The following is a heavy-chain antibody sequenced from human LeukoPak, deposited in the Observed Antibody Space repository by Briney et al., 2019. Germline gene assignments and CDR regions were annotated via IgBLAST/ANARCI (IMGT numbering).Heavy chain of an antibody. CDR2: ISGSGGST. Sequence: GGSLRLSGAASGFTCSSYAMSWVRQAPGKGLEWVSAISGSGGSTYYADSVKGRFTISRDNSKNTLYLQMNSLRAEDTAVYYCARHMVGGTSFDYWGQGTLVTVSS. J-gene: IGHJ4*02. V-gene: IGHV3-23*01. CDR3: ARHMVGGTSFDY. D-gene: IGHD1-26*01. CDR1: GFTCSSYA.